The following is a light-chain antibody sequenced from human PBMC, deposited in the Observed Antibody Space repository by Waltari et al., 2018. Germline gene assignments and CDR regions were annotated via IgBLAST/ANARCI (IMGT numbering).Light chain of an antibody. J-gene: IGLJ1*01. CDR2: EVT. CDR3: SSYAGSNTYI. CDR1: SSDIGTYDY. V-gene: IGLV2-11*01. Sequence: QAALTQPRSVSGSPGQSVTVSCTGTSSDIGTYDYVSWYQQHPGTAPKLMIYEVTKRPSGVSDRFSGSKSGNTASLTISGLQAEDEADYYCSSYAGSNTYIFGGGTRLTVV.